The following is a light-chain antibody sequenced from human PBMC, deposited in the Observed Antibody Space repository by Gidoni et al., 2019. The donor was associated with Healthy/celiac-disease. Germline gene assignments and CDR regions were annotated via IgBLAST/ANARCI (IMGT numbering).Light chain of an antibody. J-gene: IGLJ2*01. V-gene: IGLV1-40*01. CDR2: GNS. CDR3: QSYDSSLSNSKI. CDR1: SPNIGAGYD. Sequence: QSVLTQPPPVSGAPGQRVSISCTGSSPNIGAGYDVHWYQQLPGTAPKLLIYGNSNRPSGVSDRFSGSKSGTSASLAITGLQAEDEADYYCQSYDSSLSNSKIFGGGTKLTVL.